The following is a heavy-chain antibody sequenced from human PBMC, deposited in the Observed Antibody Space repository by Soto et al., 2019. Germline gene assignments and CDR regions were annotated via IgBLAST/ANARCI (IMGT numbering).Heavy chain of an antibody. V-gene: IGHV1-18*01. D-gene: IGHD1-1*01. CDR1: GYGFTTYG. CDR2: ISAHNGNT. J-gene: IGHJ4*02. Sequence: QVHLVQSGAEVKKPGASVKVSCKGSGYGFTTYGITWVRPAPGQGLELMAWISAHNGNTNYAQKVQGRVTVTRDTSTSTAYMELRSLRYDDTAVYYCARGRYGDYWGQGALVTVSS. CDR3: ARGRYGDY.